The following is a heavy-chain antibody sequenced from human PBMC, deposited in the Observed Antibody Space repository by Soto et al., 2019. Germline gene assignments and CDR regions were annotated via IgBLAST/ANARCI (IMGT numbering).Heavy chain of an antibody. CDR1: GFTFSRYA. Sequence: EVQLLESGGGLVQPGGSLRLSCTASGFTFSRYAMSWVRQAPGKGLERVSAIRGSGADSYDSDSVKGRFIISRDNSKNTLSLQMNSLRAEDTAVYYCARDDDGRYPSNNFDMWGQGTMVTVS. V-gene: IGHV3-23*01. CDR3: ARDDDGRYPSNNFDM. CDR2: IRGSGADS. J-gene: IGHJ3*02. D-gene: IGHD3-16*02.